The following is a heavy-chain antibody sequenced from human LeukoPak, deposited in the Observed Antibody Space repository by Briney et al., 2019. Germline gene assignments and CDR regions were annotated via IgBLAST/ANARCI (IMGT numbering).Heavy chain of an antibody. D-gene: IGHD5-24*01. J-gene: IGHJ6*02. CDR1: GGSISSGGYY. V-gene: IGHV4-31*03. CDR3: AREEERDGYNSDGMDV. CDR2: IYYSGST. Sequence: SETLSLTCTVSGGSISSGGYYWSWIRQHPGKGLEWIGYIYYSGSTYYNPSLKSRVTISVDTSKNQFSLKLSSVTAADTAVYYCAREEERDGYNSDGMDVWGQGTTVTVSS.